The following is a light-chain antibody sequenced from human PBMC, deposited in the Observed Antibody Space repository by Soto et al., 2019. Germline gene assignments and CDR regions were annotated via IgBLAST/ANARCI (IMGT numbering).Light chain of an antibody. V-gene: IGLV1-44*01. CDR3: QTFDSSLTISWV. Sequence: QSVLTQPPSASGTPGQRVTISCSGSTSNIGSNTVNWYQQLPRTAPKLLMYSDNQRPSGVPDRFSGSKSGTSASLAISGLQSEDEADFYCQTFDSSLTISWVFGGGTKVTVL. CDR2: SDN. J-gene: IGLJ3*02. CDR1: TSNIGSNT.